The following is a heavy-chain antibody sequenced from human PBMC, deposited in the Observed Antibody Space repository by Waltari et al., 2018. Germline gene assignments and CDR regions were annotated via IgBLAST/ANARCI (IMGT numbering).Heavy chain of an antibody. D-gene: IGHD3-10*01. CDR3: ARVIEELWFGELLNYMDV. CDR2: IKQDGSEK. CDR1: GFTFSSYW. J-gene: IGHJ6*03. V-gene: IGHV3-7*01. Sequence: EVQLVESGGGLVQPGGSLRLSCAASGFTFSSYWMSWVRQAPGKGLEWVANIKQDGSEKYYVDSVKGRFTMSRDNAKNLLYLQMNSLRAEDTAVDYCARVIEELWFGELLNYMDVWGKGTTVTISS.